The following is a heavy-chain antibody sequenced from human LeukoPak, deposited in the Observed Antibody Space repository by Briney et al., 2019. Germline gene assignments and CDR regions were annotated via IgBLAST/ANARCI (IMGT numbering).Heavy chain of an antibody. CDR3: ARVDYYDSSGYNWDAFDI. CDR2: INPNSGGT. J-gene: IGHJ3*02. D-gene: IGHD3-22*01. Sequence: ASVKVSCKASGYTFTGYYMHWVRQAPGQGLEWMGWINPNSGGTNYAQKFQGRVTMTRDTSISTAYMELSRLRSDDTAVYYCARVDYYDSSGYNWDAFDIWGQGTMVTVSS. V-gene: IGHV1-2*02. CDR1: GYTFTGYY.